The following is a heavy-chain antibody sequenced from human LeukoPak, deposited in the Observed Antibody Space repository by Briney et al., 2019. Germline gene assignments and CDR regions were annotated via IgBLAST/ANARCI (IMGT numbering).Heavy chain of an antibody. D-gene: IGHD2-15*01. V-gene: IGHV1-8*01. CDR1: GYTFTSYD. Sequence: ASVKVSCKASGYTFTSYDINWVRQATGQGLEWMGWMNPNSGNTGYAQKFQGRVTMTRNTSISTAYMELSSLRSEDTAVYYCARGLIGYCSGGSCYVYCYYYYMDVWGKGTTVTVSS. J-gene: IGHJ6*03. CDR3: ARGLIGYCSGGSCYVYCYYYYMDV. CDR2: MNPNSGNT.